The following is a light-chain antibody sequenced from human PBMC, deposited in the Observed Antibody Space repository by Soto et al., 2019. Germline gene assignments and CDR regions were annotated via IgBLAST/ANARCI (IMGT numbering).Light chain of an antibody. Sequence: QSVLTQPRSVSGSPGQSVTISCTGTSSDVGGYNYVSWYQQHPGKAPKLMIYDVSKRPSGVPDRFSGSKSGNTASLTISGLQAEDEADYYCCSYAGSYTLLGFGGGTKLTVL. J-gene: IGLJ2*01. CDR1: SSDVGGYNY. CDR2: DVS. CDR3: CSYAGSYTLLG. V-gene: IGLV2-11*01.